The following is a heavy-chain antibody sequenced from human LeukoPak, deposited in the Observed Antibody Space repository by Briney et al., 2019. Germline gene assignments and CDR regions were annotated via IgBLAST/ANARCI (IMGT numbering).Heavy chain of an antibody. CDR3: AKGGYEILTGYYDY. V-gene: IGHV3-23*01. Sequence: PGGSLRLSCAASGFTFSSDAMSWVRQSPGKGLEWVSAISGSGGSTYYADSVKGRFTISRDNSKNTLYLQMNSLRAEDTAVFYCAKGGYEILTGYYDYWGQGTLVTVSS. CDR2: ISGSGGST. J-gene: IGHJ4*02. CDR1: GFTFSSDA. D-gene: IGHD3-9*01.